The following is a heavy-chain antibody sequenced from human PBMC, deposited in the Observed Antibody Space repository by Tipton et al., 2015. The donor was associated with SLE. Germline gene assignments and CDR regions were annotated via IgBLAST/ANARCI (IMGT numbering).Heavy chain of an antibody. CDR2: ISTIGTTI. Sequence: SLRLSCAASGFTFTRSYIYWIRQAPGKGLEWLSYISTIGTTINYADSVKGRFTISGDNAKNSLYLQMNSLRAEDTAVYYCAKAGGYYLDSWGQGTLVTVSS. D-gene: IGHD3-10*01. CDR1: GFTFTRSY. V-gene: IGHV3-11*04. CDR3: AKAGGYYLDS. J-gene: IGHJ4*02.